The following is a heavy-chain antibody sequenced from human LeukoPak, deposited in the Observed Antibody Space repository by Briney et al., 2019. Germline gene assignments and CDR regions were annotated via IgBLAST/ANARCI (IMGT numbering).Heavy chain of an antibody. J-gene: IGHJ4*02. CDR3: AREPRHCGGGCYSLVDY. D-gene: IGHD2-21*02. V-gene: IGHV3-33*01. CDR2: IWYDGSNT. CDR1: GFTFSSYG. Sequence: PGGSLRLSCAASGFTFSSYGMHWVRQAPGKGLEWVALIWYDGSNTYYADSVKGRFTVSRDNSKNTLYLQMNSLRAEDTALYYCAREPRHCGGGCYSLVDYWGQGTLVTVSS.